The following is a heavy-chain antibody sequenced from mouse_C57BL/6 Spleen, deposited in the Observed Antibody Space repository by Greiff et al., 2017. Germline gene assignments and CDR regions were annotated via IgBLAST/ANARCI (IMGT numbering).Heavy chain of an antibody. Sequence: EVNVVESGGGLVKPGGSLKLSCAASGFTFSSYAMSWVRQTPEKRLEWVATISDGGSYTYYPDNVKGRFTISRDNAKNNLYLQMSHLKAEDTAMYYCARDDGYYGYYAMDYWGQGTSVTVSS. CDR2: ISDGGSYT. J-gene: IGHJ4*01. CDR3: ARDDGYYGYYAMDY. CDR1: GFTFSSYA. D-gene: IGHD2-3*01. V-gene: IGHV5-4*01.